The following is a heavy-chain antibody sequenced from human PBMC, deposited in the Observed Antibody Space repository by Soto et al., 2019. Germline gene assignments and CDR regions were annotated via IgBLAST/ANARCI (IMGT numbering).Heavy chain of an antibody. D-gene: IGHD1-1*01. V-gene: IGHV4-59*01. J-gene: IGHJ6*02. Sequence: SETLSLTCTVSGGSISSYYWSWIRQPPGKGLEWIGYIYYSGSTNYNPSLKSRVTISVDTSKNQFSLKLSSVTAADTAVYYCARSTGTHNYYYYYGMDVWGQGTTVTVSS. CDR1: GGSISSYY. CDR3: ARSTGTHNYYYYYGMDV. CDR2: IYYSGST.